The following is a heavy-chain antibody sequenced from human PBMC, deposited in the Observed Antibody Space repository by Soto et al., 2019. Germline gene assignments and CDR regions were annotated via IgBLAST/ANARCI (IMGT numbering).Heavy chain of an antibody. D-gene: IGHD4-17*01. Sequence: SETLSLTCTVSGGSNSSYYWSWIRQPPGKGLEWIGYIYYSGSTNYNPSLKSRVTISVDTSKNQFSLKLSSVTAADTAVYYCARRYGYAFDIWGQGTMVTVSS. CDR2: IYYSGST. J-gene: IGHJ3*02. CDR1: GGSNSSYY. CDR3: ARRYGYAFDI. V-gene: IGHV4-59*01.